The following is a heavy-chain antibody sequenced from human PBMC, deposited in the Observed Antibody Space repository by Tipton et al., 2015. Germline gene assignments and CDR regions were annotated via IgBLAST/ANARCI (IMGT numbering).Heavy chain of an antibody. CDR3: ARARGRHGGLCDS. J-gene: IGHJ4*02. CDR1: GYSISSGYY. D-gene: IGHD4-23*01. CDR2: ISHSGNT. Sequence: TLSLTCDVSGYSISSGYYWGWIRQPPGKGLEWIGSISHSGNTYYSPSLKSRVTMSRDTSKNQFSLKLTSVTAADTAVYYCARARGRHGGLCDSWGQGTLVTVSS. V-gene: IGHV4-38-2*01.